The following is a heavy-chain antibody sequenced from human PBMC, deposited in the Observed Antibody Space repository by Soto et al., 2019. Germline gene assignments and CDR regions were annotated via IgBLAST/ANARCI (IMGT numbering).Heavy chain of an antibody. CDR3: AKYSGDFPVYNGLNV. V-gene: IGHV3-23*01. Sequence: EVRLLESGGGLVQPGGSLRLSCAASGFPFATSAMIWVRQAPGKGPEWLSLISGGGYLAYYAESVKGRFTSSRDNSKNTLYLQMTFLRVEDTAVYYCAKYSGDFPVYNGLNVWGQGITVTVSS. CDR2: ISGGGYLA. D-gene: IGHD1-26*01. J-gene: IGHJ6*02. CDR1: GFPFATSA.